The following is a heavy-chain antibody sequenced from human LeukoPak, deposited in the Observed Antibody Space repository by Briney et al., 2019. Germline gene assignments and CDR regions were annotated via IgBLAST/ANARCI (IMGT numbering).Heavy chain of an antibody. V-gene: IGHV4-34*01. CDR2: INHSGST. J-gene: IGHJ6*03. CDR1: GGSFSGYH. CDR3: ARGGGAAAGHYYYYMDV. Sequence: SETLSLTCAVYGGSFSGYHWSWIRRPPGKGLEWIGEINHSGSTNYNPSLKSRVTISIDTSKNHFSLKLSSVTAADTAVYYCARGGGAAAGHYYYYMDVWGKGTTVTVSS. D-gene: IGHD6-13*01.